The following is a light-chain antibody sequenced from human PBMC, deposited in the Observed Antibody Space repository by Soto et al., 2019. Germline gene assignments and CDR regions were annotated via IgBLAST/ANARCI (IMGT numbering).Light chain of an antibody. Sequence: DIQMTQSPSTLSASVGDRVTITCRASQSISSWLAWYQQKPGKAPKLLIYKASSLESGVPSRFSGSGSGTEFTLTISILQPDDFATYYCQQYNSYSTLTFGQGTKVEIK. V-gene: IGKV1-5*03. CDR2: KAS. CDR1: QSISSW. CDR3: QQYNSYSTLT. J-gene: IGKJ1*01.